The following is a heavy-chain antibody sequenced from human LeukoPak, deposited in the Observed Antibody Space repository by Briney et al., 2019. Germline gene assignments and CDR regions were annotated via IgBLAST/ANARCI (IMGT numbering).Heavy chain of an antibody. V-gene: IGHV1-69*01. CDR1: GGTFSSYA. CDR2: SIPIFGTA. D-gene: IGHD3-10*01. Sequence: ASVKLSCKASGGTFSSYAISWVRQAPGQGLEWMGGSIPIFGTANYAQKFQGGVTITADESTSTAYMELSSLRSEDTAVYYCARDYYGSGSYYKPFDYWGQGTLVTVSS. CDR3: ARDYYGSGSYYKPFDY. J-gene: IGHJ4*02.